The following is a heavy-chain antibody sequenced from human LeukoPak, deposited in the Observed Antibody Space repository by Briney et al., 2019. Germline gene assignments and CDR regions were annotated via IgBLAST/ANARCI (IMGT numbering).Heavy chain of an antibody. CDR1: GFTFSSYG. CDR2: ISYDGSNK. D-gene: IGHD2-15*01. Sequence: PGGSLRLSCAASGFTFSSYGMHWVRQAPGKGLEWVALISYDGSNKYYADSVKGRFTISRDNSKNTLYLQMNSLRAEDAAVYYCAKAPVTSCRGAFCYPFDYWGQGTLVTVSS. J-gene: IGHJ4*02. CDR3: AKAPVTSCRGAFCYPFDY. V-gene: IGHV3-30*18.